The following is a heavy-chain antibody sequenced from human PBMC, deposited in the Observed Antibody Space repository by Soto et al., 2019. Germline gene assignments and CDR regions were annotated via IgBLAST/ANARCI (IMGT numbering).Heavy chain of an antibody. V-gene: IGHV4-39*02. CDR3: ARDRGYYDSSGYNDAFDI. CDR1: GGSISSSSYY. J-gene: IGHJ3*02. CDR2: IYYSGST. D-gene: IGHD3-22*01. Sequence: TLSLTCTVSGGSISSSSYYWGWIRQPPGKGLEWIGSIYYSGSTYYNPSLKSRVTISVDTSKNQFSLKLSSVTAADTAVYYCARDRGYYDSSGYNDAFDIWGQGTMVTVSS.